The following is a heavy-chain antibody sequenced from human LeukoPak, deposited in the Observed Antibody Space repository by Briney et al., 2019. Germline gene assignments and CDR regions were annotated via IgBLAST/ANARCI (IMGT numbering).Heavy chain of an antibody. CDR3: ARLGDYDYVWREDAFDI. J-gene: IGHJ3*02. D-gene: IGHD3-16*01. CDR2: IYYSGST. V-gene: IGHV4-39*01. Sequence: PSETLSLTCTVSGGSISSSSYYWGWIRQPPGKGLEWIGSIYYSGSTYYNPSLKSRVTISVDTSKNQFSLKLSSVTAADTAVYYCARLGDYDYVWREDAFDIWGQGTMVTVSS. CDR1: GGSISSSSYY.